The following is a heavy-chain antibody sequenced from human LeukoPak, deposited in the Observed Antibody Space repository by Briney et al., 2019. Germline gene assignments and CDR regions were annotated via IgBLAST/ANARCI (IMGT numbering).Heavy chain of an antibody. V-gene: IGHV3-23*01. CDR1: GSTFSSYA. D-gene: IGHD5-24*01. CDR3: VKTGEMATINLDY. J-gene: IGHJ4*02. Sequence: GGSLRLSCAASGSTFSSYAMSWVRQAPGKGLEWVSAISGSGGSTYYADSVKGRFTISRDNSKNTLYLQMNSLRAEDTAVYYCVKTGEMATINLDYWGQGPLVTVSS. CDR2: ISGSGGST.